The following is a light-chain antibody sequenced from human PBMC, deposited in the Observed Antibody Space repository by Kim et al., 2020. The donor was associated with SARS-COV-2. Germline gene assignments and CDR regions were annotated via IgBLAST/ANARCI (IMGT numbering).Light chain of an antibody. CDR3: QQYGSSPRT. CDR2: GAS. CDR1: QSVSSNY. J-gene: IGKJ1*01. V-gene: IGKV3-20*01. Sequence: SPGERPTLFCRASQSVSSNYLAWYQQPPGQAPRLLIYGASSRATDIPDRFSGGGSGTDFTLTISRLEPEDFAVYYCQQYGSSPRTFGQGTKVDIK.